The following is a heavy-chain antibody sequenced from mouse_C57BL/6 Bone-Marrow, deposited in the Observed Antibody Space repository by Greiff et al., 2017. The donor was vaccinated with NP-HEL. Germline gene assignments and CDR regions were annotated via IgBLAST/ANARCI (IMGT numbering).Heavy chain of an antibody. Sequence: QVQLQQSGAELVRPGASVKLSCKASGYTFTDYYINWVKQRPGQGLEWIARIYPGSGNTYYNEKFKGKATLTAEKSSSTAYMQLSSLTSEDSAVYFCAKGCKHWYFEVWGTGTTVTVSS. J-gene: IGHJ1*03. CDR1: GYTFTDYY. CDR2: IYPGSGNT. CDR3: AKGCKHWYFEV. V-gene: IGHV1-76*01.